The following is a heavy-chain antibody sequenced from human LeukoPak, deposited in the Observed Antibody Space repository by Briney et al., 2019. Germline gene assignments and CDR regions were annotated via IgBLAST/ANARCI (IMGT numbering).Heavy chain of an antibody. CDR3: ANRYGGYLVDP. D-gene: IGHD5-12*01. V-gene: IGHV3-23*01. J-gene: IGHJ5*02. CDR2: ISGGGGST. CDR1: GFTFSSYA. Sequence: GGSLRLSCAASGFTFSSYAMSWVRQAPGKGLEWVSAISGGGGSTYYADSVKGRFTISRDNSKNTLYLQMNSLRAEDTAVYYCANRYGGYLVDPWGQGTLVTVSS.